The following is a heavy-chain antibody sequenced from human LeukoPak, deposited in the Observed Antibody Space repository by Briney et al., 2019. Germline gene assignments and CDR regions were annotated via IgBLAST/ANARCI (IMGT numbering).Heavy chain of an antibody. D-gene: IGHD2-2*02. V-gene: IGHV4-59*05. J-gene: IGHJ4*02. CDR2: IYYSGST. CDR1: GGSISSYY. CDR3: ARLRVPAAIGHNY. Sequence: SETLSLTCTVSGGSISSYYWSWIRQPPGKGLEWIGSIYYSGSTYYNPSLKSRVTISVDTSKNQFSLKLSSVTAADTAVYYCARLRVPAAIGHNYWGQGTLVTVSS.